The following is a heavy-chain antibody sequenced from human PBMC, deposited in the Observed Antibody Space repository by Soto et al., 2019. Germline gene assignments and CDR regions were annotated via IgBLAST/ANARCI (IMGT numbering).Heavy chain of an antibody. CDR1: GFSFGRYA. CDR2: ISASSTNI. J-gene: IGHJ4*02. Sequence: GGSLRLSCAATGFSFGRYAMNWVRQPPGKGLEWVAYISASSTNIDYADSVKGRFTVSRDNAQNSLSLQMNSLRDEDTAVYFCASFDSLGQHLVYHFDYWGQGTLVPVSS. D-gene: IGHD6-13*01. V-gene: IGHV3-48*02. CDR3: ASFDSLGQHLVYHFDY.